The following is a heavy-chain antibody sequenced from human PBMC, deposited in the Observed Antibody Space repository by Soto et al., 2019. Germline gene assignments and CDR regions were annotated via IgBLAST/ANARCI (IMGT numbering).Heavy chain of an antibody. V-gene: IGHV5-51*01. CDR1: GYNFSNYW. J-gene: IGHJ4*02. Sequence: LKISCQGSGYNFSNYWIAWVRQMPGKGLEWMGFIYPGDSDTRYNPSFQGQVTIAADKSVNTAYLHWSSLKSSDTAMYYCARHVGSNYIDFWGQGTLVTVSS. CDR3: ARHVGSNYIDF. CDR2: IYPGDSDT. D-gene: IGHD1-26*01.